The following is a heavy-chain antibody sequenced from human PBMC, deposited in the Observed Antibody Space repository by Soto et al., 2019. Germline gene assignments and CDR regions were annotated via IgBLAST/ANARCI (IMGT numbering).Heavy chain of an antibody. CDR2: IIPIFGTA. CDR1: GGTFSSYA. CDR3: ARPHDYRNYESGGYYYGMDV. Sequence: QVQLVQSGAEVKKPGSSVKVSCKASGGTFSSYAISWVRQAPGQGLEWMGGIIPIFGTANYVQKFQGRVTITADESTSTAYMELSSLRSEDTAVYYCARPHDYRNYESGGYYYGMDVWGQGTTVTVSS. J-gene: IGHJ6*02. D-gene: IGHD4-4*01. V-gene: IGHV1-69*01.